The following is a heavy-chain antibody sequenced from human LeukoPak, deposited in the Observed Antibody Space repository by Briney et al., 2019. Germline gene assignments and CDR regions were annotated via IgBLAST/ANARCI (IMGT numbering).Heavy chain of an antibody. CDR2: INHSGST. D-gene: IGHD3-9*01. CDR1: GGSFSGYY. Sequence: SETLSLTCAVYGGSFSGYYWSWIRQPPGKGLEWIGEINHSGSTNYNPSLKSRVTISVDTSKNQFSLKLSSVTAADTAVYYCARQLPGRYFDWLLLHYYYYYYMDVWGKGTTVTISS. CDR3: ARQLPGRYFDWLLLHYYYYYYMDV. V-gene: IGHV4-34*01. J-gene: IGHJ6*03.